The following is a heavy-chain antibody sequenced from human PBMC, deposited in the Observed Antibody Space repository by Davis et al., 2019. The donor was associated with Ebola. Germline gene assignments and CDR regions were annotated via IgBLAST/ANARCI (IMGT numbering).Heavy chain of an antibody. CDR2: INPIFGTA. CDR3: AREGGYSRPMDV. D-gene: IGHD4-11*01. CDR1: GYTFTGYY. J-gene: IGHJ6*02. Sequence: SVKVSCKASGYTFTGYYMHWVRQAPGQGLEWMGWINPIFGTANYAQKFQGRVTITADESTSTAYMELSSLRSEDTAVYYCAREGGYSRPMDVWGQGTTVTVSS. V-gene: IGHV1-69*13.